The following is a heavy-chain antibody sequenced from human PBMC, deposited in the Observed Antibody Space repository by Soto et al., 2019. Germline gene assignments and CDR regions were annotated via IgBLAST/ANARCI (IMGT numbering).Heavy chain of an antibody. CDR1: GFTVSSNY. CDR2: IYSGGST. V-gene: IGHV3-53*01. CDR3: ARGGPRYSSSLRYFDY. J-gene: IGHJ4*02. D-gene: IGHD6-13*01. Sequence: GGSLRLSCAASGFTVSSNYMSWVRQAPGKGLEWVSVIYSGGSTYYADSVKGRFTISRDNSKNTLYLQMNSLRAEDTAVYYCARGGPRYSSSLRYFDYWGQGTLVTVSS.